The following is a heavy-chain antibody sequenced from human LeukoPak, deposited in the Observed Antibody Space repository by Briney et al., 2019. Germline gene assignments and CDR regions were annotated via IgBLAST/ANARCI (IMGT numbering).Heavy chain of an antibody. CDR2: ISGSGGST. Sequence: GGTLRLSCAASGFTFSSYGMSWVRQAPGKGLEWVSAISGSGGSTYYADYVKGRFTISRDNSKNTLYLQMNSLRAEDTAVYYCAKSYRGVTNYFDYWGQGTLVTVSS. CDR1: GFTFSSYG. J-gene: IGHJ4*02. V-gene: IGHV3-23*01. CDR3: AKSYRGVTNYFDY. D-gene: IGHD4-17*01.